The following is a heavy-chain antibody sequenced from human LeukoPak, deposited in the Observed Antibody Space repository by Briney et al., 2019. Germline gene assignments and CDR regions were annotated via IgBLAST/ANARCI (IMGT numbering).Heavy chain of an antibody. Sequence: SETLSLTCAVYGGSFSGYYWSWIHQPPGKGLEWIGEINHSGSTNYNPSLKSRVTISVDTSKNQFSLKLSSVTAADTAVYYCARRRRSSSFWMGFDPWGQGTLVTVSS. CDR3: ARRRRSSSFWMGFDP. V-gene: IGHV4-34*01. CDR2: INHSGST. J-gene: IGHJ5*02. D-gene: IGHD6-13*01. CDR1: GGSFSGYY.